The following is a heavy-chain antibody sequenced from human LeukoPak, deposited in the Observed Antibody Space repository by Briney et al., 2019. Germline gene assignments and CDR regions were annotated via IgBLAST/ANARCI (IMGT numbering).Heavy chain of an antibody. CDR2: IIPILGIA. D-gene: IGHD5-24*01. J-gene: IGHJ4*02. CDR3: ARPYRWLQGDEPFDY. CDR1: GGTFSSYA. Sequence: SVKVSCKASGGTFSSYAISWVRQAPGQGLEWMGRIIPILGIANYAQKFQGRVTITADKSTSTAYMELSSLRSEDTAVYYCARPYRWLQGDEPFDYWGQGTLVTVSS. V-gene: IGHV1-69*04.